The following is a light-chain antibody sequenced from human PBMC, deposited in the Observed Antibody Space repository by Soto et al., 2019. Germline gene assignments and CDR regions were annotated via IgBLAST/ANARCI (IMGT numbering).Light chain of an antibody. CDR1: QSVSSSY. CDR2: GAS. CDR3: QQYNNWPPIT. V-gene: IGKV3-20*01. Sequence: EIVLTQSPGTLSLSPGERATLSCRASQSVSSSYLAWYQQKPGQAPRLLIYGASSRATGIPDRFSGSGSGTDFTLTISSLQSEDFAVYYCQQYNNWPPITVGQGTRLEIK. J-gene: IGKJ5*01.